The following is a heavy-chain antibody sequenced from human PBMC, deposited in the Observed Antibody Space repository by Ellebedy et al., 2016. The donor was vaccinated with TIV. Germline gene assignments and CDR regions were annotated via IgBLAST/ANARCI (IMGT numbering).Heavy chain of an antibody. CDR2: IGSSSTTI. Sequence: GESLKISCAASGFAFSSYAMHWVRQAPGKGLAWVSYIGSSSTTIYYADSVKGRFTISRDNSKNTLYLQMDSLRAEDTAVYYCAKDESDGELPRPFDYWGQGTLVTVSS. D-gene: IGHD1-26*01. CDR1: GFAFSSYA. V-gene: IGHV3-48*01. CDR3: AKDESDGELPRPFDY. J-gene: IGHJ4*02.